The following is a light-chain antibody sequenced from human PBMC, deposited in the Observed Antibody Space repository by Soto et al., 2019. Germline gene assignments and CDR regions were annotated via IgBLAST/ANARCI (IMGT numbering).Light chain of an antibody. V-gene: IGKV1-39*01. CDR3: QQSDSTPYT. CDR2: AAS. Sequence: DIQMTQSPSSLSASVGDRVTINCRASQSISTFLNWYQQKPGQAPKVLLSAASTLQSGVPSRFSGRGSGTDFTLTISSLQPEDFATYYCQQSDSTPYTFGQGTTLETK. CDR1: QSISTF. J-gene: IGKJ2*01.